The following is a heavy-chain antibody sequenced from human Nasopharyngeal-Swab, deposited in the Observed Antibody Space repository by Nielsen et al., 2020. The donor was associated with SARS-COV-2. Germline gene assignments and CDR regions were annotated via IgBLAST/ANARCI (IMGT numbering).Heavy chain of an antibody. CDR2: INPSGGST. J-gene: IGHJ5*02. CDR1: GYTFTSYY. Sequence: ASVKVSCKASGYTFTSYYMHWVRQAPGQGLEWMGIINPSGGSTSYAQKFQGRVTMTRDTSTSTVYMELSSLRSEDTAVYYCARDEGRGLLTGLLKNWFDPWGQGTLGTVSS. D-gene: IGHD1-26*01. V-gene: IGHV1-46*01. CDR3: ARDEGRGLLTGLLKNWFDP.